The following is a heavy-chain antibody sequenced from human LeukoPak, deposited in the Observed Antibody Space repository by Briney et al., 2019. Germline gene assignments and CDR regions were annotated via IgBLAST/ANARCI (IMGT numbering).Heavy chain of an antibody. V-gene: IGHV4-39*02. D-gene: IGHD3-16*01. Sequence: SETLSLPCTVSGGSISSSTYYWGWIRQPPGQGLEWIGAIYYTGTTYYNPSLRSRVTITVDTSKNHFSLNLSSVTAADTALYYCASAPRQGSIGGLDYWGQGTLVTVSS. CDR1: GGSISSSTYY. CDR2: IYYTGTT. J-gene: IGHJ4*02. CDR3: ASAPRQGSIGGLDY.